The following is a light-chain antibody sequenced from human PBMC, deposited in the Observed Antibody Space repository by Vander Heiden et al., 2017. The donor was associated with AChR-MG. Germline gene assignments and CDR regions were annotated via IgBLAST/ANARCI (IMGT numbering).Light chain of an antibody. CDR3: QQRSNWPPFT. Sequence: EIVLTQSPATLSLSPGERATLSCRASQSVSSYLAWYQQKPGQAPRLLIYDASNRATGIPARFSGSGCGTDFTLTISSLEPEDFAVYYCQQRSNWPPFTFGHGTKVDIK. V-gene: IGKV3-11*01. CDR2: DAS. J-gene: IGKJ3*01. CDR1: QSVSSY.